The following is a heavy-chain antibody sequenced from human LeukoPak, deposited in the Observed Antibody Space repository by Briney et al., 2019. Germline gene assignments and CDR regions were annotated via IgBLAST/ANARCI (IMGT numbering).Heavy chain of an antibody. Sequence: GASLKISSKGSGYSFTSYWIGWVRPTPGKGLELMGIICPGDSDTRYSPSFQGQVTISADKSISTAYLQWSSLKASDTAMYYCARSYTAMVTPSYFDYWGQGTLVTVSS. V-gene: IGHV5-51*01. CDR3: ARSYTAMVTPSYFDY. J-gene: IGHJ4*02. CDR1: GYSFTSYW. D-gene: IGHD5-18*01. CDR2: ICPGDSDT.